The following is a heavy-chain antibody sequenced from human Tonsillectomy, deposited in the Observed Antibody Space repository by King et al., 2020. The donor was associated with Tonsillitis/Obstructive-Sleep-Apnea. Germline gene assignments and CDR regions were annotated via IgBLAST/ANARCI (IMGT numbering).Heavy chain of an antibody. CDR1: GGSVSSGSDY. D-gene: IGHD3-10*01. CDR2: IYYRWSN. J-gene: IGHJ5*02. V-gene: IGHV4-61*01. CDR3: ARVPGAGLRWFDP. Sequence: VQLQESGPGLVKPSETLSLTCTVSGGSVSSGSDYGSWIRQPPGKGLEWIGYIYYRWSNNYNPSPKSQVTISVATSKNQFSLKLSSGTAADTAVYYCARVPGAGLRWFDPWGQGTRVTVSS.